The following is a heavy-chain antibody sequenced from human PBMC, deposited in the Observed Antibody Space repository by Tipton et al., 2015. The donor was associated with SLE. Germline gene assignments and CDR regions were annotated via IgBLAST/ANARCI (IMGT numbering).Heavy chain of an antibody. CDR2: INHSGST. J-gene: IGHJ6*03. CDR1: GGSFSGYY. D-gene: IGHD3-16*01. V-gene: IGHV4-34*01. CDR3: ARGRARATQAWGGYYYYMDV. Sequence: LRLSCAVYGGSFSGYYWSWIRQPPGKGLEWIGEINHSGSTNYNPSLKSRITISVDTSKNQFSLRLSSGTAADTAVYYCARGRARATQAWGGYYYYMDVWGKGTTVTVSS.